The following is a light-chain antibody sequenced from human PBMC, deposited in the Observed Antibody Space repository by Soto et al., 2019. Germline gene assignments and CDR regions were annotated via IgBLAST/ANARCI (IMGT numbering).Light chain of an antibody. J-gene: IGKJ5*01. V-gene: IGKV3-11*01. CDR1: QSVSSY. CDR2: DAS. CDR3: QQRSNRPPIT. Sequence: EIVLTQSPATLSLSPGERATLSCRASQSVSSYLAWYQQKPGQAPRLLIYDASNRATGIPARFSGSGSGTDFTLTISSLEPEDFAVYYCQQRSNRPPITYGQGTRLE.